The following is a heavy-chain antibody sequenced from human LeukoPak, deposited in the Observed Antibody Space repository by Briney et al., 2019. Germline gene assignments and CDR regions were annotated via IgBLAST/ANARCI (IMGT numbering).Heavy chain of an antibody. Sequence: SQTLSLTCTVSGASISSGDYYWSWIRQPPGKGLEWIGYIYYSGSTYYNPSLKSRVTISVDTFKNQFSLKLSSVTAADTAVYYCARLKLGVFDYWGQGALVTVSS. D-gene: IGHD7-27*01. V-gene: IGHV4-30-4*08. CDR3: ARLKLGVFDY. J-gene: IGHJ4*02. CDR1: GASISSGDYY. CDR2: IYYSGST.